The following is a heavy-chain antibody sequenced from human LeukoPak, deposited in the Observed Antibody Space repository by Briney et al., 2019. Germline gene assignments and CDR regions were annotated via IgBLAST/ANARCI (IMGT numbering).Heavy chain of an antibody. V-gene: IGHV4-34*01. CDR3: ASRGAGKLYDY. CDR1: GGSISSYY. D-gene: IGHD1-26*01. Sequence: SETLSLTCTVSGGSISSYYWSWIRQPPGKGLEWIGEINHSGSTNYNPSLKSRVTISVDTSKNQFSLKLSSVTAADTAVYYCASRGAGKLYDYWGQGTLVTVSS. J-gene: IGHJ4*02. CDR2: INHSGST.